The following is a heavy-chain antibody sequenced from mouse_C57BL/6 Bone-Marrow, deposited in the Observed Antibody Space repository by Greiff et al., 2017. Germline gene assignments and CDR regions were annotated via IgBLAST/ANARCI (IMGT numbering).Heavy chain of an antibody. CDR3: ARGYYYGSSHYAMDY. V-gene: IGHV1-50*01. J-gene: IGHJ4*01. D-gene: IGHD1-1*01. Sequence: QVHVKQPGAELVKPGASVKLSCKASGYTFTSYWMQWVKQRPGQGLEWIGEIDPSDSYTNYNQKFKGKATLTVDTSSSTAYMQLSSLTSEDSAVYYCARGYYYGSSHYAMDYWGQGTSVTVSS. CDR2: IDPSDSYT. CDR1: GYTFTSYW.